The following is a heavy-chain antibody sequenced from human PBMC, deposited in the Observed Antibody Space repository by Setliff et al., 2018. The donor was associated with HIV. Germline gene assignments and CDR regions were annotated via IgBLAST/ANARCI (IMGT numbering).Heavy chain of an antibody. J-gene: IGHJ4*02. D-gene: IGHD4-4*01. CDR3: AREHDYSNYRRLDS. V-gene: IGHV4-59*12. CDR2: IYYSGST. Sequence: SETLSLTCTVSGGSISSYYWSWIRQPPGKGLEWIGYIYYSGSTNYNPSLKSRVTISVDTSKNRLSLKLSSVTAADAAVYYCAREHDYSNYRRLDSWGQGILVTVSS. CDR1: GGSISSYY.